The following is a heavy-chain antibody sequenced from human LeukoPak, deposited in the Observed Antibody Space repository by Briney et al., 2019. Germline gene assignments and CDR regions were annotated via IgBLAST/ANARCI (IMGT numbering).Heavy chain of an antibody. CDR2: IHYSGST. CDR1: GGSFSGYY. D-gene: IGHD6-19*01. CDR3: ARAYSSGWYFDY. V-gene: IGHV4-59*01. Sequence: SETLSLTCAVYGGSFSGYYWSWIRQPPGKGLQWIGCIHYSGSTNYNPTLKSRVTISVDTSKNQFSLKLSSVTAADTAVYYCARAYSSGWYFDYWGQGTLVTVSS. J-gene: IGHJ4*02.